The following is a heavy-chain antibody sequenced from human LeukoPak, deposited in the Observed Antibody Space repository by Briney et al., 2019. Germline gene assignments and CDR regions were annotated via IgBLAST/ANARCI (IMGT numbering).Heavy chain of an antibody. V-gene: IGHV1-2*02. CDR3: ARGAITSFDY. CDR1: GYTFATYY. Sequence: ASVKVSCKASGYTFATYYLHWVRQAPGQGLEWMGWIDPDNGGTNFAQKFQGRVTLTRDTSISTAYMELTSDDSAVYHCARGAITSFDYWGQGTLVTVSS. J-gene: IGHJ4*02. CDR2: IDPDNGGT. D-gene: IGHD3-16*01.